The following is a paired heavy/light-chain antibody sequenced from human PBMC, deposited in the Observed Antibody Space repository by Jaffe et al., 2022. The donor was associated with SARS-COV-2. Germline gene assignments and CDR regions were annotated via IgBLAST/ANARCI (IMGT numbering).Heavy chain of an antibody. CDR1: GVTFSNYG. CDR2: ISDTSVKT. Sequence: EVQLLESGGGLVQPGGSLRLSCAASGVTFSNYGMSWVRQAPGKGLEWVSFISDTSVKTNYADSVKGRFTISRDNSKNTLYLQMNSLRADDTAVYYCASWNYVRYWGQGTLVTVSS. CDR3: ASWNYVRY. D-gene: IGHD1-7*01. V-gene: IGHV3-23*01. J-gene: IGHJ4*02.
Light chain of an antibody. CDR3: LVSYSGAFWV. Sequence: QAVLTQEPSLTVSPGGTVTLTCASSTGAVTSGHFPYWFQQKPGQAPRTLIYDTSNKHSWTPVRFSGSLLGGKAALTLSGAQPEDEAEYYCLVSYSGAFWVFGGGTKLTVL. V-gene: IGLV7-46*01. CDR1: TGAVTSGHF. CDR2: DTS. J-gene: IGLJ3*02.